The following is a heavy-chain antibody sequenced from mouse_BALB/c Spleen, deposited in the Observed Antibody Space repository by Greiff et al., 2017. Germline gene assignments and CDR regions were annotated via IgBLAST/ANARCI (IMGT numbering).Heavy chain of an antibody. CDR1: GFTFSDFY. CDR2: SRNKANDYTT. Sequence: EVKLVESGGGLVQPGGSLRLSCATSGFTFSDFYMEWVRQPPGKRLEWIAASRNKANDYTTEYSASVKGRFIVSRDTSQSILYLQMNALRAEDTAIYYCARVYGYAGYFDVWGAGTTVTVSS. CDR3: ARVYGYAGYFDV. V-gene: IGHV7-1*02. D-gene: IGHD2-2*01. J-gene: IGHJ1*01.